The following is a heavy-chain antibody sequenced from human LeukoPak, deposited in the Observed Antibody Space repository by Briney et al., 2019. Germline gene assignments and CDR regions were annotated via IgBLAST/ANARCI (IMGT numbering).Heavy chain of an antibody. CDR2: ISAYNGNT. CDR1: GYTFTSYG. J-gene: IGHJ6*03. CDR3: ARHGAAAGTNYYYYYMDV. D-gene: IGHD6-13*01. V-gene: IGHV1-18*01. Sequence: ASVKVSCKASGYTFTSYGISWVRQAPGQGLEWMGWISAYNGNTNYAQKLQGRVTMTTDTSTSTAYMELRSLRSDDTAVYYCARHGAAAGTNYYYYYMDVWGKGTTVTVSS.